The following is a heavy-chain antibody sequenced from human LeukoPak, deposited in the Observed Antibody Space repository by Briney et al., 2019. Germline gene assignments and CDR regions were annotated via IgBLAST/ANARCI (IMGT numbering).Heavy chain of an antibody. CDR3: ARESSPAGLGN. D-gene: IGHD2-2*01. CDR2: VNPDGSIT. V-gene: IGHV3-74*01. CDR1: GFTLNSDW. J-gene: IGHJ4*01. Sequence: PGGSLGLSCAASGFTLNSDWMHWVRQGPGKGLLWLSRVNPDGSITGYADSVKGRFTIPRDIAKNTLYLQLNSLRAEDTAVYYCARESSPAGLGNWGQGTLVTVST.